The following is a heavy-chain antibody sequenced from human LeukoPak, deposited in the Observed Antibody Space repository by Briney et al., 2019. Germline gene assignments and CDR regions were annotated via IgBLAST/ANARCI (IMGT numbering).Heavy chain of an antibody. J-gene: IGHJ4*02. Sequence: SETLSLTCAVSGGSISSGGYSWSWIRQPPGKGLEWIGYIYHSGSTYYNPSLKSRVTISVDRSKNQFSLKLSSVTAADTAVYYCARSVVGAARRYYFDYRGQGTLVTVSS. V-gene: IGHV4-30-2*01. CDR1: GGSISSGGYS. D-gene: IGHD2-15*01. CDR2: IYHSGST. CDR3: ARSVVGAARRYYFDY.